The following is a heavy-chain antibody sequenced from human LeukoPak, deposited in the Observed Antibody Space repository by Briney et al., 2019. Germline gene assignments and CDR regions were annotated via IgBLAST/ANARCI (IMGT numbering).Heavy chain of an antibody. CDR1: GFTFSSYW. D-gene: IGHD5-18*01. CDR2: IKSDGSST. Sequence: QPGGSLRLSCAASGFTFSSYWMHWVRQAPGKGLVWVSRIKSDGSSTRYADSVKGRFTISRDNAKNTLWLQMNSLRAEDTAVYYCARDRGYTYGHPLDYWGQGTLVTVSS. CDR3: ARDRGYTYGHPLDY. J-gene: IGHJ4*02. V-gene: IGHV3-74*01.